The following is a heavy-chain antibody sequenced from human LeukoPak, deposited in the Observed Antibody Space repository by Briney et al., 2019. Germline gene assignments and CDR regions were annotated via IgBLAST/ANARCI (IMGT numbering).Heavy chain of an antibody. V-gene: IGHV4-4*07. J-gene: IGHJ4*02. Sequence: SETLSLTCTVSGASISSYYWSWSRQPAGKGLEWIGRIYTSGSTNYNPSLKSRVTMSVDTSKNQFSLKLSSVTAADTAVYYCASFGVFQYLDYWGQGTLVTVSS. CDR3: ASFGVFQYLDY. D-gene: IGHD2-8*01. CDR2: IYTSGST. CDR1: GASISSYY.